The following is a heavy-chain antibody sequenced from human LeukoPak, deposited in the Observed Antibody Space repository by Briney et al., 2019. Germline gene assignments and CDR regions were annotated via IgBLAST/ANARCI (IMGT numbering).Heavy chain of an antibody. D-gene: IGHD6-13*01. CDR1: GFTFSSYA. J-gene: IGHJ4*02. CDR2: ISGSGVST. V-gene: IGHV3-23*01. Sequence: GGSLRLSCAASGFTFSSYAMSWVRQAPGKGLEWVSAISGSGVSTYYADSVKGRFTISRDNSKNTPYLQMNSLRAEDTAVYYCARDPAAGYFDYWGQGTLVTVSS. CDR3: ARDPAAGYFDY.